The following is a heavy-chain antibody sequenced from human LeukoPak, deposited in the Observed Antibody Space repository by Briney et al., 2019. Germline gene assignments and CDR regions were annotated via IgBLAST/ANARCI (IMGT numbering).Heavy chain of an antibody. CDR3: ARGRYGSSSEFDY. D-gene: IGHD6-6*01. CDR1: GFTFSSYS. V-gene: IGHV3-48*01. Sequence: GGSLRLSCAASGFTFSSYSMNWVRQAPGKGLEWVSYISSSSSTIYYADSVKGRFTISRDNAKNSLYLQMNSLRAEDTAVYYCARGRYGSSSEFDYWGQGTLVTVSS. J-gene: IGHJ4*02. CDR2: ISSSSSTI.